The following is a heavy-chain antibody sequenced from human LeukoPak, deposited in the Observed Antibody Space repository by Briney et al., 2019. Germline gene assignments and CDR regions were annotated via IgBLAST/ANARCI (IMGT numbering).Heavy chain of an antibody. J-gene: IGHJ4*02. V-gene: IGHV1-24*01. CDR1: GHTLTELS. Sequence: GASVKVSCKVSGHTLTELSMHWVRQAPGKGLEWMGGFDPEDGETIYAQKFQGRVTMTEDTSTDTAYMELSSLRSEDTAVYYCASNPPRTGDFNNWGQGALVTVSS. D-gene: IGHD7-27*01. CDR3: ASNPPRTGDFNN. CDR2: FDPEDGET.